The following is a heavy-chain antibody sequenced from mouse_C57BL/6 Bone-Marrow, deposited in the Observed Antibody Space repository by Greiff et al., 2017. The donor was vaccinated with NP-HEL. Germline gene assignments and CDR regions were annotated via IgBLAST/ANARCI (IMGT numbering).Heavy chain of an antibody. Sequence: VQVVESGPELVKPGASVKISCKASGYAFSSSWMNWVKQRPGKGLEWIGRIYPGDGDTNYNGKFKGKATLTADKSSSTAYMQLSSLTSEDSAVYFCASPGRGFDYWGQGTTLTVSS. CDR3: ASPGRGFDY. CDR2: IYPGDGDT. J-gene: IGHJ2*01. V-gene: IGHV1-82*01. D-gene: IGHD3-3*01. CDR1: GYAFSSSW.